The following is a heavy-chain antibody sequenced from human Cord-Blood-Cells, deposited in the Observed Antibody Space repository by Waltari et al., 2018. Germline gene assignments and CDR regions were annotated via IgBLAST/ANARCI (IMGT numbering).Heavy chain of an antibody. Sequence: QVQLVQSGAEVKKPGASVKVSCKSSGYTFPSSYMHLVRQAPGQGLEWMGIINPSGGSTSYAQKFQGRVTMTRDTSTSTVYMELSSLRSEDTAVYYCARARGAARDAFDIWGQGTMVTVSS. CDR2: INPSGGST. CDR1: GYTFPSSY. V-gene: IGHV1-46*01. CDR3: ARARGAARDAFDI. J-gene: IGHJ3*02. D-gene: IGHD6-6*01.